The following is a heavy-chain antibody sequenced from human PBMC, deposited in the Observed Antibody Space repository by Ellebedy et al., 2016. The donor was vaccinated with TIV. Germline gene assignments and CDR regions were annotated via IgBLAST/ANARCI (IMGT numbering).Heavy chain of an antibody. J-gene: IGHJ6*02. CDR3: ARQNYSWAYYYGMDV. D-gene: IGHD4-11*01. V-gene: IGHV1-2*04. Sequence: AASVKVSCKASGYTFTGYYMHWARQAPGQGLEWMGWINPNSGGTNYAQKFQGWVTMTRDTSISTAYMELSRLRSDDTAVYYCARQNYSWAYYYGMDVWGQGTTVTVSS. CDR1: GYTFTGYY. CDR2: INPNSGGT.